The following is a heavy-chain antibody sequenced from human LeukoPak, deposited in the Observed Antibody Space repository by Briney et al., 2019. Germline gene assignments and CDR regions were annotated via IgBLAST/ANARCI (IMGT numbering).Heavy chain of an antibody. Sequence: GVFLRLSCVASGFTFSSPWMSWVRQAPGKGLEWVANIKQDGSEKYYVDSVKGRFTISRDNARNSLYLQMNSLRAEDTAVYHCARALVTPWGQGTMVTVSS. D-gene: IGHD2-21*02. CDR1: GFTFSSPW. CDR2: IKQDGSEK. CDR3: ARALVTP. J-gene: IGHJ3*01. V-gene: IGHV3-7*01.